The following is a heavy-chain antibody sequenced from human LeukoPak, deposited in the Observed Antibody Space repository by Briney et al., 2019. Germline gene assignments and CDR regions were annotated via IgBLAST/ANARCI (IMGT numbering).Heavy chain of an antibody. V-gene: IGHV3-49*04. CDR2: IRSKAYGGTT. D-gene: IGHD2-2*01. CDR1: GFTFGDYA. Sequence: GGSLRPSCTASGFTFGDYAMSWVRQAPGKGLEWVAFIRSKAYGGTTEYAASVKGRFTISRDDSKSIAYLQMNSLKTEDTAVYYCTRDLCSSTSCYAPFDYWGQGTLVTVSS. J-gene: IGHJ4*02. CDR3: TRDLCSSTSCYAPFDY.